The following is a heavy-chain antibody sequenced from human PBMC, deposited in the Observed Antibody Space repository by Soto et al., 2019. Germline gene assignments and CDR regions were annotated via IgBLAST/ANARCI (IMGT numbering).Heavy chain of an antibody. CDR2: IYYSGST. J-gene: IGHJ4*02. D-gene: IGHD2-15*01. V-gene: IGHV4-61*01. CDR1: GGSVSSGSYY. CDR3: ARVVVADFDY. Sequence: PSETLSLTCTVSGGSVSSGSYYWSWIRQPPGKGLEWIGYIYYSGSTNYNPSLKSRVTISVDTSKNQFSLKLSSVTAADTAVYYCARVVVADFDYWGQGTLVTVSS.